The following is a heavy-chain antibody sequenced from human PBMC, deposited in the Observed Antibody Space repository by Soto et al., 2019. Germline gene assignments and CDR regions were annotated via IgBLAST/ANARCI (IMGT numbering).Heavy chain of an antibody. CDR3: AKGDYDSGAFYNTGVY. J-gene: IGHJ4*02. V-gene: IGHV3-72*01. Sequence: EVQLVESGGGLVHTGESLRLSCAASGFTFSDHYMDWVRQAPGKGLEWVGRSRNKANSYTTEYAASVKGRFTVSRDDSKNSLYLQMHSLKSEDTAVYYCAKGDYDSGAFYNTGVYWGQGTLVTVSS. D-gene: IGHD3-22*01. CDR2: SRNKANSYTT. CDR1: GFTFSDHY.